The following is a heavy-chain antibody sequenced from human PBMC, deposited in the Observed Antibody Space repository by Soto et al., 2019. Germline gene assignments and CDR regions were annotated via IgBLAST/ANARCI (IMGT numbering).Heavy chain of an antibody. D-gene: IGHD4-17*01. CDR3: ARVGTVLDY. V-gene: IGHV3-48*01. J-gene: IGHJ4*02. CDR1: GFTFSSYS. Sequence: EVQLVESGGGLVQPGGSLRLSCAASGFTFSSYSMNWVGRAPGKGRGWVSYIRSSSSTKYYEDSVKGRFTISRDNAKNSLYLQMNSLRAEDTAVYYCARVGTVLDYWGQGTLVTVSS. CDR2: IRSSSSTK.